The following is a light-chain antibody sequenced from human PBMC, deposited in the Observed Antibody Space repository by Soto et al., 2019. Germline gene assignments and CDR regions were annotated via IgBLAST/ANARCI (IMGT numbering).Light chain of an antibody. V-gene: IGKV3-20*01. J-gene: IGKJ1*01. CDR1: QSVSSSY. CDR3: QQYGRSPPSWT. Sequence: ETVLTQSPGTLSLSPGERATLSCRASQSVSSSYLAWYQQKPGQAPRLLIYGASSRATGIPDSFSGSGSGTDFTLTISRLEPEDFAVYYCQQYGRSPPSWTFGQGTKVEIK. CDR2: GAS.